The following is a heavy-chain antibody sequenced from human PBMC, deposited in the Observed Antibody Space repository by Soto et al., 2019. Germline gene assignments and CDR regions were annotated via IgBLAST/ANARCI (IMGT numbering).Heavy chain of an antibody. CDR3: AKARAQYYDFWSAYPVDD. Sequence: PGGSLRLSCVASGFTFSSYRMNWVRQAPGKGLEWLSYISSSSGTLYYADSVKGRFTISRDNAKNSLYLQMNSLRAEDTAVYYCAKARAQYYDFWSAYPVDDWGQGT. J-gene: IGHJ4*02. D-gene: IGHD3-3*01. V-gene: IGHV3-48*01. CDR1: GFTFSSYR. CDR2: ISSSSGTL.